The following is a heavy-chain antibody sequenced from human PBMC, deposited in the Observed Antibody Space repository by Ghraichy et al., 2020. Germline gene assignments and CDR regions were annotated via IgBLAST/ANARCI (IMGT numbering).Heavy chain of an antibody. V-gene: IGHV3-33*01. CDR3: ARETAAAAKYYYGMDV. D-gene: IGHD6-13*01. Sequence: GGSLRLSCAASGFTFSSYGMHWVRQAPGKGLEWVAVIWYDGSNKYYADSVKGRFTISRDNSKNTLYLQMNSLRAEDTAVYYCARETAAAAKYYYGMDVWGQGTTVTVSS. CDR1: GFTFSSYG. CDR2: IWYDGSNK. J-gene: IGHJ6*02.